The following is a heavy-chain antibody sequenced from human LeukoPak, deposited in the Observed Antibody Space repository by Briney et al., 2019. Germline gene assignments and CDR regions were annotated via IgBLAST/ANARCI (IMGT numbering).Heavy chain of an antibody. V-gene: IGHV1-8*01. CDR2: MNPNSGNT. D-gene: IGHD5-18*01. CDR3: AKGFSYGSYYFDY. Sequence: ASVKVSCKASGYTFTSYDINWVRQATGQGLEWMRWMNPNSGNTGYAEKFQGRVTMTRNTSISTAYMELSSLRSEDTAVYYCAKGFSYGSYYFDYWGQGTLVTVSS. J-gene: IGHJ4*02. CDR1: GYTFTSYD.